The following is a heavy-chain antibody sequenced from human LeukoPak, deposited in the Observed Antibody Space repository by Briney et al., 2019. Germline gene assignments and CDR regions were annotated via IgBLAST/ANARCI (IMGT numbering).Heavy chain of an antibody. CDR1: GFTLTHYG. Sequence: GGSRRLSWPPPGFTLTHYGIHWVRQAPGKGLEWVAVISWDGSSKNYVDSVKGRFTISRDNSKNTLYLQMSYLRVDDTALYYCATFDMWGQGTMVTVSS. CDR3: ATFDM. V-gene: IGHV3-30*03. J-gene: IGHJ3*02. CDR2: ISWDGSSK.